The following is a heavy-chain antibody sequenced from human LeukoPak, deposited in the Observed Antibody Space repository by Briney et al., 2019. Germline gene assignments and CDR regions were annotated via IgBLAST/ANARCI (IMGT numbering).Heavy chain of an antibody. D-gene: IGHD3-10*01. J-gene: IGHJ4*02. Sequence: PSETLSLTCNVSGGSISSSSYYWGWIRQPPGKGLEWIGNIYYSGSTYYNPSLKSRVSISIDTSKNQRSLNLSSVTAADTAVYYCVTDRRYISGTYNDYWGQGTLVTVSS. V-gene: IGHV4-39*07. CDR3: VTDRRYISGTYNDY. CDR1: GGSISSSSYY. CDR2: IYYSGST.